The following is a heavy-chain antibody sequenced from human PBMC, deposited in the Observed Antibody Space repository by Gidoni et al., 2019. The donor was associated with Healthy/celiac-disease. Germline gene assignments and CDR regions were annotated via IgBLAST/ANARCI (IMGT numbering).Heavy chain of an antibody. CDR2: INHSGST. D-gene: IGHD5-18*01. J-gene: IGHJ4*02. Sequence: QVQLQQWGEGLLKPSETLSLTCAAYGGSFSGYYWSWIRQPPGKGLEWIGEINHSGSTNYNPSLKSRVTISVDTSKNQFSLKLSSVTAADTAVYYCARGLRSGYSYGPHTGDDYWGQGTLVTVSS. CDR1: GGSFSGYY. CDR3: ARGLRSGYSYGPHTGDDY. V-gene: IGHV4-34*01.